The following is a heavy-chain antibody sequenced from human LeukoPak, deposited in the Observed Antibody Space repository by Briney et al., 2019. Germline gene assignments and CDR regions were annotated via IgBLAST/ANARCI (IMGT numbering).Heavy chain of an antibody. CDR3: ARDGYCSSTSCRPTGVGNWFDP. D-gene: IGHD2-2*01. CDR1: GYTFTSYG. Sequence: GASVKVSCKASGYTFTSYGISWVRQAPGQGLEWMGWISAYNGNTNYAQKVQGRVTMTTDTSTSTAYMELRSLRSDDTAVYYCARDGYCSSTSCRPTGVGNWFDPWGHGTLVTASS. V-gene: IGHV1-18*01. CDR2: ISAYNGNT. J-gene: IGHJ5*02.